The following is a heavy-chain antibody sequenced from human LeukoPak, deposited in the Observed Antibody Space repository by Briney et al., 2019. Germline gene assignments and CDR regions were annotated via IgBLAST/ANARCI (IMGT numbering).Heavy chain of an antibody. V-gene: IGHV4-59*02. Sequence: SETLSLTCTVSGGSVSDYYWSWIRQSPGKGLEWIGYIYYTGSSSYNPSLRSRVTISVDTSKNQFSLKLSSVTAADTAVYYCARSIVGAKTDAFDIWGQGTMVTVSS. J-gene: IGHJ3*02. CDR3: ARSIVGAKTDAFDI. D-gene: IGHD1-26*01. CDR1: GGSVSDYY. CDR2: IYYTGSS.